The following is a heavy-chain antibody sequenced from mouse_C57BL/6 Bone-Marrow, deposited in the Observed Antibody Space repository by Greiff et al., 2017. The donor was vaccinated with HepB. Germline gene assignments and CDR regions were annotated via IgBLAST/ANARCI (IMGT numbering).Heavy chain of an antibody. CDR2: ILPGSGST. Sequence: QVQLQQSGAELMKPGASVKLSCKATGYTFTGYWIEWVKQRPGHGLEWIGEILPGSGSTNYNEKFKGKATFTAATSSNTAYMQLSSLTTEDSAIYYCARETMVTTDGPSWFAYWGQGTLVTVSA. D-gene: IGHD2-2*01. CDR1: GYTFTGYW. J-gene: IGHJ3*01. V-gene: IGHV1-9*01. CDR3: ARETMVTTDGPSWFAY.